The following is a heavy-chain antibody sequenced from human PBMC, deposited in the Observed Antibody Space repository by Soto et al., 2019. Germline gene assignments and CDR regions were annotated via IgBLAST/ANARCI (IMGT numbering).Heavy chain of an antibody. CDR2: ISYDGSNK. Sequence: QVQLVESGGGVVQPGRSLRLSCAASGFTFSSYAMHWVRQAPGKGLEWVAVISYDGSNKYYADSVKGRFTISRDNSKNTLYLQMNSLRAEDTAVYYCARDGPLDETPDYYSYYGMDVWGQGTTVTVSS. V-gene: IGHV3-30-3*01. D-gene: IGHD3-9*01. CDR3: ARDGPLDETPDYYSYYGMDV. CDR1: GFTFSSYA. J-gene: IGHJ6*02.